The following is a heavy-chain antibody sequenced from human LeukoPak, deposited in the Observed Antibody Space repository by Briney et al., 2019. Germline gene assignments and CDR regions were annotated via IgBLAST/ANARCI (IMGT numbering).Heavy chain of an antibody. CDR1: GYPFTSYG. J-gene: IGHJ4*02. CDR3: PRGGMSSGPSVDY. D-gene: IGHD3-16*01. Sequence: ASVKVSCKGSGYPFTSYGITWVRQAPGQGLEGMGWISAYNANTNYAQKLQGRVTMTTDTPTSTVYMGLRSVRYDDTAVYYCPRGGMSSGPSVDYWGQGTLVTVSS. V-gene: IGHV1-18*01. CDR2: ISAYNANT.